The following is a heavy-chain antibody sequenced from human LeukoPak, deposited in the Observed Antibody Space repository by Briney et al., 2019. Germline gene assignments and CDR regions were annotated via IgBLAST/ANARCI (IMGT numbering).Heavy chain of an antibody. CDR1: GFTFSSYA. Sequence: GGSLRLSCAASGFTFSSYAMHWVRQAPGKGLEWVAVISYDGSNKYYADSVKGRFTISRDNSKNTLYLQMNSLRAEDTAVYYCARAVGATASDYWGQGTLVTVSS. D-gene: IGHD1-26*01. J-gene: IGHJ4*02. CDR3: ARAVGATASDY. CDR2: ISYDGSNK. V-gene: IGHV3-30*04.